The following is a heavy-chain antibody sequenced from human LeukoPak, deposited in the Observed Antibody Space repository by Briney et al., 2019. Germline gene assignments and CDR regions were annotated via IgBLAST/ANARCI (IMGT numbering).Heavy chain of an antibody. D-gene: IGHD3-3*01. CDR2: IYHSGTT. J-gene: IGHJ4*02. V-gene: IGHV4-38-2*02. CDR3: ARDTSVASSYCDY. Sequence: SETLSLTCAVSGYSISRGYYWGWTRPPPGKGVEWIGNIYHSGTTYYNPSLKSRVTISVDTSKNQFSLKLSSVTAADTAVYYCARDTSVASSYCDYWGQGTLVTVSS. CDR1: GYSISRGYY.